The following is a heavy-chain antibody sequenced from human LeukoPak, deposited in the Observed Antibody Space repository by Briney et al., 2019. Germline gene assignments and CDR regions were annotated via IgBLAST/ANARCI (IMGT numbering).Heavy chain of an antibody. CDR3: ARDQGGYYSSSWVFDY. D-gene: IGHD6-13*01. V-gene: IGHV1-2*02. CDR1: GYTFISYA. Sequence: GASVKVSCKSSGYTFISYAMHWVRQAPGQGLEWMGWINPNSGGTNFAQNFQGRVTMTRDTSISTAYMELSRLRSDDTAVYYCARDQGGYYSSSWVFDYWGQGTLVTVSS. J-gene: IGHJ4*02. CDR2: INPNSGGT.